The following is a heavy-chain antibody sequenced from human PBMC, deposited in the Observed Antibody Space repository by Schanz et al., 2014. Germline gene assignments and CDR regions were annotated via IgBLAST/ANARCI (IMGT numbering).Heavy chain of an antibody. V-gene: IGHV3-33*08. D-gene: IGHD3-10*01. Sequence: VQLVESGGGLVQPGGSLRLSCAASGFTLSNSDMHWVRQAPGKGLEWVAFIWYDGSNKYYADSVKGRFTISRDNSKNTLYLQMNSLRAEDTAVYYCARANYRRKINFDYWGRGTLVTVSS. J-gene: IGHJ4*02. CDR3: ARANYRRKINFDY. CDR1: GFTLSNSD. CDR2: IWYDGSNK.